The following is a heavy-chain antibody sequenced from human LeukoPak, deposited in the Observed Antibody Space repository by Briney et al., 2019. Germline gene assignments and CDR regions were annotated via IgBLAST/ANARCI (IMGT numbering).Heavy chain of an antibody. D-gene: IGHD6-13*01. Sequence: GGSLRLSCAASGFTVSSNYMSWVRQAPGKGLEWVSYISSSGSTIYYADSVKGRFTISRDNAKNSLYLQMNSLRAEDTAVYYCARYRGAAAGFDYWGQGTLVTVSS. J-gene: IGHJ4*02. V-gene: IGHV3-11*01. CDR3: ARYRGAAAGFDY. CDR2: ISSSGSTI. CDR1: GFTVSSNY.